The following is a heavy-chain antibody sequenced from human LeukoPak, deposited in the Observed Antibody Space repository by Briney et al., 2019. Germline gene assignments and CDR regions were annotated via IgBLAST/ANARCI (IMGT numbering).Heavy chain of an antibody. V-gene: IGHV3-23*01. Sequence: GGSLRLSCAASGFTFSSYAMSWVRQAPGKGLEWVPTISTSGGSTYYADSVKGRFTISRDNSKNTLYLQMNSLRAEDTAVYYCAKDRSQWLVWDKYYFDYWGQGTLVTVSS. CDR3: AKDRSQWLVWDKYYFDY. CDR1: GFTFSSYA. J-gene: IGHJ4*02. CDR2: ISTSGGST. D-gene: IGHD6-19*01.